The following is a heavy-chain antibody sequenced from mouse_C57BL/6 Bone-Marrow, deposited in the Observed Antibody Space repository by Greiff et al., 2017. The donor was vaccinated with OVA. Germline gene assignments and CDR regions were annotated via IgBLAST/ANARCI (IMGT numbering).Heavy chain of an antibody. V-gene: IGHV14-4*01. Sequence: VQLQQSGAELVRPGASVKLSCTASGFNIKDDYMHWVKERPEQGLEWIGWIEPENGDTEYASKFQGKATITADTSSKTVYLHLSSLTSEDTAVYYCTTYRYWGQGTTLPVSS. CDR2: IEPENGDT. CDR1: GFNIKDDY. J-gene: IGHJ2*01. CDR3: TTYRY.